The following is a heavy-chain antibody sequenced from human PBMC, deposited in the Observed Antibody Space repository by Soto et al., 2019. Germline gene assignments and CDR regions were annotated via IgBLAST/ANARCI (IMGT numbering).Heavy chain of an antibody. CDR3: ARDQQWELLVYGY. J-gene: IGHJ4*02. CDR2: IKQDGSEK. Sequence: LRLSCAASGFTFSSYWMSWVRQAPGKELEWVANIKQDGSEKYYVDSVKGRFTVSRDNAKNSLYLQMNSLRAEDTAVYYCARDQQWELLVYGYWGQGXLVTVYS. V-gene: IGHV3-7*01. CDR1: GFTFSSYW. D-gene: IGHD1-26*01.